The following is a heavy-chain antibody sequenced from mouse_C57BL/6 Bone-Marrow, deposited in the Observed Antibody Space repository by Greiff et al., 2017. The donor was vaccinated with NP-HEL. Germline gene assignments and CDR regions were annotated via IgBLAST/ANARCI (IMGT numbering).Heavy chain of an antibody. J-gene: IGHJ2*01. CDR1: GFTFSDYG. Sequence: EVMLVESGGGLVKPGGSLKLSCEASGFTFSDYGMHWVRQAPEKGLEWVAYISRGSSTIYYADKVKGRFTISRDNAKTTLFLQMTSLRSEDTAMYHCAASGFDDWGQGTTLTVSS. D-gene: IGHD1-3*01. CDR2: ISRGSSTI. V-gene: IGHV5-17*01. CDR3: AASGFDD.